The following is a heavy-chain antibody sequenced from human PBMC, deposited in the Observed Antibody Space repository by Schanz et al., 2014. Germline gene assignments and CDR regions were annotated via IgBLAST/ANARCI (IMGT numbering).Heavy chain of an antibody. J-gene: IGHJ3*01. CDR3: ARAGQDYSDSSGYATYYFGN. Sequence: QVQLVQSGAEVKKPGSSVKVSCKASRSTFSSYTISWVRQARGQGLEWVGRFIPILDVGNYAQQFQGRVTFTADKSTSTAYMELSSLRSEDTAVYYCARAGQDYSDSSGYATYYFGNWGQGTMVTVSS. V-gene: IGHV1-69*02. CDR2: FIPILDVG. D-gene: IGHD3-22*01. CDR1: RSTFSSYT.